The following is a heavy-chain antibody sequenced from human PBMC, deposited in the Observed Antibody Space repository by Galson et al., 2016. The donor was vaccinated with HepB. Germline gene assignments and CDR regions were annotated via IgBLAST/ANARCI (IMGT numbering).Heavy chain of an antibody. J-gene: IGHJ6*02. V-gene: IGHV3-30*18. D-gene: IGHD3-22*01. Sequence: LSCAASGFTFSSYGMHWVRQAPGKGLEWVAVISYDGSDKYYADSVKGRFTISRDNSKNTLNLQMNSLRAEDTAVYYCAKDRRYYDSSGYFWEGYYYDGMDVWGQGTTVTVSS. CDR1: GFTFSSYG. CDR2: ISYDGSDK. CDR3: AKDRRYYDSSGYFWEGYYYDGMDV.